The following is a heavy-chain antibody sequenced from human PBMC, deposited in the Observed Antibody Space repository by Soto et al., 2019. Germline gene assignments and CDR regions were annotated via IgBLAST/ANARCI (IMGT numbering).Heavy chain of an antibody. Sequence: GGSLRLSCAASGFSFNTHAMNWVRQAPGKGLEWVSGISDDGGFRYYADSAKGRFTISRDNSKNTLYLQMNSLRAEDTAVYYCARSIPSGYSYGPFDYWGQGTLVTVSS. CDR1: GFSFNTHA. CDR3: ARSIPSGYSYGPFDY. CDR2: ISDDGGFR. V-gene: IGHV3-23*01. J-gene: IGHJ4*02. D-gene: IGHD5-18*01.